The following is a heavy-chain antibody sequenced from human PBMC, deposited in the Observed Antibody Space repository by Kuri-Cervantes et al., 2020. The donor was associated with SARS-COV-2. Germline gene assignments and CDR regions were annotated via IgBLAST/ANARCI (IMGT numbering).Heavy chain of an antibody. Sequence: GGSLRLSCAASGFTFSRYGMHWVRQAPGKGLEWVAFIWYDGSKQNYADSVKGRFTISRDNSKNTLYLQVNSLRAEDTAVYYCAKDAQPQIVLRFLEWLFRSPFDPWGQGTLVTVSS. J-gene: IGHJ5*02. CDR1: GFTFSRYG. V-gene: IGHV3-30*02. D-gene: IGHD3-3*01. CDR3: AKDAQPQIVLRFLEWLFRSPFDP. CDR2: IWYDGSKQ.